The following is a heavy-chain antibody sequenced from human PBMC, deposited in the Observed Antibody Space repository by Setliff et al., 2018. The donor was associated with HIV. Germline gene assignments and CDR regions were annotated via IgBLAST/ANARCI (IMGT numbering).Heavy chain of an antibody. V-gene: IGHV4-4*09. CDR2: INSSGRT. D-gene: IGHD3-10*01. Sequence: SETLSLTCTVSGGSISSFYWSWIRQPPGKGPEWIGYINSSGRTNYNPSLKRRVTISLEPSKNRFSLKLNSVTAADTAVYYCARRFGEVYDWIDPWGQGTLVTVSS. CDR1: GGSISSFY. CDR3: ARRFGEVYDWIDP. J-gene: IGHJ5*02.